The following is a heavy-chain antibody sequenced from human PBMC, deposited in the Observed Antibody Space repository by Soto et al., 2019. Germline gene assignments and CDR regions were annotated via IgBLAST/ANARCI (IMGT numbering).Heavy chain of an antibody. CDR2: IYYSGTT. J-gene: IGHJ6*02. Sequence: SETLSLTCAVSGYSISSSNWWGWIRQPPAKGLQWIGYIYYSGTTYYNPSLKSRVTMSVDTSKNQFSLKLSSVTAADTAVYYCARAAGLGFVLVPAAKPSDYYGMDVWGQGTTVT. D-gene: IGHD2-2*02. V-gene: IGHV4-28*03. CDR1: GYSISSSNW. CDR3: ARAAGLGFVLVPAAKPSDYYGMDV.